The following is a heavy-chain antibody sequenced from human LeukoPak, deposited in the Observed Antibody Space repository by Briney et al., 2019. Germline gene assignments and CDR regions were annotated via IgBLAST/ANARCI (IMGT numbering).Heavy chain of an antibody. CDR1: GGTFSSYS. CDR2: IIPIFGTA. CDR3: AKTNGNYDYVWGSYRFFWFDP. D-gene: IGHD3-16*02. Sequence: SVKVSCKASGGTFSSYSISWVRQAPGQGLEWMGGIIPIFGTANYAQKFQGRVTITADESTSTAYMELSSLRSEDTAVYYCAKTNGNYDYVWGSYRFFWFDPWGQGTLVTVSS. J-gene: IGHJ5*02. V-gene: IGHV1-69*13.